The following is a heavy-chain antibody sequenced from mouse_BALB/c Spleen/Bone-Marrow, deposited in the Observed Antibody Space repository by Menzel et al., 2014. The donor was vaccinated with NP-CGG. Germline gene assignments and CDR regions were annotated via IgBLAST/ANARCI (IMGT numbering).Heavy chain of an antibody. Sequence: QVHVKQLGAELVRPGASVKLSCKASGYSFTTYWMNWVKQSPGQGLEWIGMIDPSDSETRLNQQCKDKATLTVDKSNSTAYLHLHSPTSGASAVYYCACFSTTTYAIDSWGRGTSVTVSS. CDR1: GYSFTTYW. J-gene: IGHJ2*02. CDR2: IDPSDSET. V-gene: IGHV1S82*01. D-gene: IGHD1-2*01. CDR3: ACFSTTTYAIDS.